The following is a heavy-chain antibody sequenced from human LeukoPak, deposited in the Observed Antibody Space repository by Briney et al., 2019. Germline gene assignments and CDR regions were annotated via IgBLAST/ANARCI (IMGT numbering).Heavy chain of an antibody. D-gene: IGHD3-3*01. Sequence: GGSLRLSCAASGFIFSSYWMHWVRQAPGKGLVWVSRINTDGSSTSYADSVKGRFTISRDNAKNTLYLQMNSLRAEDTAVYYCARVGYGVGSTYYDFWSGYFNFDYWGQGTLVTVSS. V-gene: IGHV3-74*01. CDR3: ARVGYGVGSTYYDFWSGYFNFDY. CDR2: INTDGSST. J-gene: IGHJ4*02. CDR1: GFIFSSYW.